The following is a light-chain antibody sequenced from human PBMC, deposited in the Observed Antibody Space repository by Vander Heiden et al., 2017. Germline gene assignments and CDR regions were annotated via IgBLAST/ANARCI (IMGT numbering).Light chain of an antibody. CDR3: QSYDSSLSGYV. Sequence: QSVPTQPPSVPGAPGQRVTISCTGSSSNIGAGYDVHWYQQLPGTAPKLLIYGNSNRPSGVPDRFSGSKSGTSASLAITGLQAEDEADYYCQSYDSSLSGYVFGTGTKVTVL. CDR1: SSNIGAGYD. CDR2: GNS. V-gene: IGLV1-40*01. J-gene: IGLJ1*01.